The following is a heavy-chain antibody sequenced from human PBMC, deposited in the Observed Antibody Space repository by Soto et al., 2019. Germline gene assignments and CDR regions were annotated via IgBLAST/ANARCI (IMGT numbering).Heavy chain of an antibody. Sequence: GGSLRLSCAASGFTFSSYAMHWVRQAPGKGLEWVAVISYDGSNKYYADSVKGRFTISRDNSKNTLYLQMNRLRAEDTAVYYCARDFIPDQAPFLFDYWGQGTLVTVSS. D-gene: IGHD3-16*02. CDR1: GFTFSSYA. J-gene: IGHJ4*02. V-gene: IGHV3-30-3*01. CDR3: ARDFIPDQAPFLFDY. CDR2: ISYDGSNK.